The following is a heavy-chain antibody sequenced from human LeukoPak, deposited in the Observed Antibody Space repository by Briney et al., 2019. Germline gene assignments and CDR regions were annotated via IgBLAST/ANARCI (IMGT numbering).Heavy chain of an antibody. D-gene: IGHD3-3*01. V-gene: IGHV4-59*01. Sequence: KPSETLSLTCTVSGGSTYEYHWVCIRQSPGKGLEWIGDIYASGHTDYNLSLRSRLTMSIDPAQRHFSLTVKDVTAADTAVYYCARGGRFVELNYFDPWGQGILVIVSS. CDR3: ARGGRFVELNYFDP. CDR1: GGSTYEYH. J-gene: IGHJ5*02. CDR2: IYASGHT.